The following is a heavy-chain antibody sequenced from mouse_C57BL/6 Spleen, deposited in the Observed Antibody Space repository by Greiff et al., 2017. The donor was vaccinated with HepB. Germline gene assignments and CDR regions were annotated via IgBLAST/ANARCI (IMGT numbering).Heavy chain of an antibody. CDR1: GFTFSSYG. CDR2: ISSGGSYT. J-gene: IGHJ2*01. D-gene: IGHD1-1*01. Sequence: EVHLVESGGDLVKPGGSLKLSCAASGFTFSSYGMSWVRQTPDKRLEWVATISSGGSYTYYPDSVKGRFTISRDNAKNTLYLQMSSLKSEDTAMYHCTSTLPPPCSSYYFDYWRQGTTLTVSS. CDR3: TSTLPPPCSSYYFDY. V-gene: IGHV5-6*01.